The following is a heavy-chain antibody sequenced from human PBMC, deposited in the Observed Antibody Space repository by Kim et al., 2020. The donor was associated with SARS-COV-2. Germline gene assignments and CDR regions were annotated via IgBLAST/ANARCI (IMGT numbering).Heavy chain of an antibody. D-gene: IGHD5-12*01. V-gene: IGHV4-59*13. CDR3: ARGGRDGYHYFDY. Sequence: SETLSLTCTVSGGSISSYYWSWIRQPPGKGLEWIGYIYYSGSTNYNPSLKSRVTISVDTSKNQFSLKLSSVTAADTAVYYCARGGRDGYHYFDYWGQGTLVTVSA. CDR1: GGSISSYY. J-gene: IGHJ4*02. CDR2: IYYSGST.